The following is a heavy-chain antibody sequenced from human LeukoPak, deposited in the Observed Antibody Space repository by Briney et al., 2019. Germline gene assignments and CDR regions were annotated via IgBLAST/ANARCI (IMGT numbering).Heavy chain of an antibody. CDR1: GGTFSSYA. J-gene: IGHJ4*02. D-gene: IGHD6-19*01. CDR3: ARELRYSSGPLDY. Sequence: GASVKVSCKASGGTFSSYAISWVRQAPGQGLEWMGRIIPIFGTANYAQKFQGRVTITTNESTSTAYMELSSLRSEDTAVYYCARELRYSSGPLDYWGQGTLVTVSS. CDR2: IIPIFGTA. V-gene: IGHV1-69*05.